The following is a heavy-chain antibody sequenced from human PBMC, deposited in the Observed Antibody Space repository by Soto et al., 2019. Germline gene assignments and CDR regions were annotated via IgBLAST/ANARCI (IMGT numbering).Heavy chain of an antibody. D-gene: IGHD1-1*01. Sequence: PGGSLRLSCATSEFTFDAHYIDWVRQAPGKGLKRIGRIRKKPHSYSTTYAASVQGRFTFSRDDSKNSEYLQMNSLKTEDTAVYHCVRPIQPGSTTHFLHWGKGTLITVSS. J-gene: IGHJ4*02. V-gene: IGHV3-72*01. CDR1: EFTFDAHY. CDR2: IRKKPHSYST. CDR3: VRPIQPGSTTHFLH.